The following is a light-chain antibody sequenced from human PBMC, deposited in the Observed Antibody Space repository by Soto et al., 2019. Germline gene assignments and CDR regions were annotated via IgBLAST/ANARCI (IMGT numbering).Light chain of an antibody. J-gene: IGLJ1*01. CDR3: TSYTSSGTYV. V-gene: IGLV2-14*01. CDR1: SSDVGGYNY. Sequence: QSVLTQPASVSGSPGQSITISCTGTSSDVGGYNYVSWHQQHPGKATKLTIYDVSSRPSGVSNRFSASKSGNTASLTISGLQAEDEADYYCTSYTSSGTYVFGTGTKVTVL. CDR2: DVS.